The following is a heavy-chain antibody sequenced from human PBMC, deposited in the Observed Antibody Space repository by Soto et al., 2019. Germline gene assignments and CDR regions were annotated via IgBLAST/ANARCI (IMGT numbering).Heavy chain of an antibody. V-gene: IGHV3-30-3*01. CDR1: GCTFSSYA. CDR3: ASAARITIFSHAFDI. Sequence: GGSLRLACAASGCTFSSYAMHWVRQAPGKGLEWVAVISYDGSTKYYADSVKGRFTIPRDNSKNTLYLQMNSLRAEDTAVYYCASAARITIFSHAFDIWGQGTMVTVS. CDR2: ISYDGSTK. D-gene: IGHD3-9*01. J-gene: IGHJ3*02.